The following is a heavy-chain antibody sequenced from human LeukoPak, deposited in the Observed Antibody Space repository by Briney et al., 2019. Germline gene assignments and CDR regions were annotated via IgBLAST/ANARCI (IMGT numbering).Heavy chain of an antibody. CDR2: ISGSGGST. Sequence: PGGSLSLSCAASGFTFSSYAMSWVRQAPGKGLEWVSAISGSGGSTYYADSVKGRFTISRDNSKNTLYLQMNSLRAEDTAVYYCAKARVGGSGWYASDYWGQGTLVTVSS. V-gene: IGHV3-23*01. J-gene: IGHJ4*02. D-gene: IGHD6-19*01. CDR1: GFTFSSYA. CDR3: AKARVGGSGWYASDY.